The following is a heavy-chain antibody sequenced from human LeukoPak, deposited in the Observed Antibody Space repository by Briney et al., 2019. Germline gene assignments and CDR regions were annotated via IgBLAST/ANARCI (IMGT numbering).Heavy chain of an antibody. Sequence: ASVKVSCKASGYTFTSYGISWVRQAPGQGLEWMGWISAYNGNTKYAQRFQGRVTMTTDTSTSTAYMELSSPRSEDTAVYYCARMTVSGRDNWFDPWGQGTLVTVSS. CDR3: ARMTVSGRDNWFDP. CDR2: ISAYNGNT. CDR1: GYTFTSYG. J-gene: IGHJ5*02. V-gene: IGHV1-18*01. D-gene: IGHD6-19*01.